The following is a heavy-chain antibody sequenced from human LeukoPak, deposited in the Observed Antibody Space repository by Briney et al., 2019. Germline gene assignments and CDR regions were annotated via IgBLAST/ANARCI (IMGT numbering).Heavy chain of an antibody. CDR3: ARDYDYVWGSYRYNDAFDI. J-gene: IGHJ3*02. CDR1: GYTFTSYG. Sequence: ASVKVSCKASGYTFTSYGISWVRQAPGQGLEWMGWISAYNGNTNYAQKLQGRVTMTTDTSTSTAYMELRSLRSDDTAVYYCARDYDYVWGSYRYNDAFDIWGQGTMVTVSS. D-gene: IGHD3-16*02. CDR2: ISAYNGNT. V-gene: IGHV1-18*01.